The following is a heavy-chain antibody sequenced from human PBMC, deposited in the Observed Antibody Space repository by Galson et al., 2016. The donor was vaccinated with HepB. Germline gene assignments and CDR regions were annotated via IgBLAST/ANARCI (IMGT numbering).Heavy chain of an antibody. Sequence: SLRLSCAASGFTFSRYEMNWIRQAPGKGLEWVSYISGDGRTINYADSVKGRFTISRDNAKNSLYLQMNSLRAEDTALYYCARVREQQLLDAFDIWGQGTMVTVSS. CDR3: ARVREQQLLDAFDI. D-gene: IGHD6-13*01. J-gene: IGHJ3*02. CDR2: ISGDGRTI. CDR1: GFTFSRYE. V-gene: IGHV3-48*03.